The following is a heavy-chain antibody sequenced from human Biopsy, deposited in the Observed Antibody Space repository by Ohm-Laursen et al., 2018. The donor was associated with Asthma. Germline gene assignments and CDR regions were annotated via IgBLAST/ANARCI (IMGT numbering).Heavy chain of an antibody. CDR1: VFTFSRFG. Sequence: SLRLSCAASVFTFSRFGMHWVRRAPGKGLEWVAVISFDGSNKYYGDSVKGRFTIARDNSKNTVYLQMNSLRAEDTAVYYCASYEVVTAILPMDVWGQGTTVTVSS. CDR2: ISFDGSNK. V-gene: IGHV3-30*03. CDR3: ASYEVVTAILPMDV. J-gene: IGHJ6*02. D-gene: IGHD2-21*02.